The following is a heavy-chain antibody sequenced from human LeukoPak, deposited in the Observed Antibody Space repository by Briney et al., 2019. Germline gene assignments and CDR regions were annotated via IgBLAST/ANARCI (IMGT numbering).Heavy chain of an antibody. V-gene: IGHV3-23*01. CDR2: ISGSGGST. D-gene: IGHD3-10*01. J-gene: IGHJ6*02. Sequence: PGGSLRLSCAASGFTFSSYAMSWVRQAPGKGLEWVSAISGSGGSTYYADSVKGRFTISRDNSKNTLYLQMNSLRAEDTAVYYCARDRVQIGGWNYYGSGSPSGYGMDVWGQGTTVTVSS. CDR1: GFTFSSYA. CDR3: ARDRVQIGGWNYYGSGSPSGYGMDV.